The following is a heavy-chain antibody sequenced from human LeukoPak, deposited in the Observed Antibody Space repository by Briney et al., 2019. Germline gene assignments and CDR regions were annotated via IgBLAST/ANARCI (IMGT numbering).Heavy chain of an antibody. J-gene: IGHJ4*02. V-gene: IGHV3-23*01. CDR1: GLTFSGYA. Sequence: GGSLRLSCAASGLTFSGYAMAWVRQAPGKGLEWVSSVNPGGDRTYYADSVKGRFSISRDNSKNTLFLQMNVLRVEDTGIYYCAKVRVLRGRYFDYWGQETLVTVSS. CDR2: VNPGGDRT. CDR3: AKVRVLRGRYFDY.